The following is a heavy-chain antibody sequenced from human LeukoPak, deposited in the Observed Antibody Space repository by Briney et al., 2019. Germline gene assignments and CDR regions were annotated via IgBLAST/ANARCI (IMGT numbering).Heavy chain of an antibody. CDR3: ARDGAAAGYYFDY. D-gene: IGHD6-13*01. J-gene: IGHJ4*02. CDR2: ISGSGGST. V-gene: IGHV3-23*01. CDR1: GFTFSSYA. Sequence: PGGSLRLSCAASGFTFSSYAMSWVRQAPGKGLEWVSAISGSGGSTYYADSVKGRFTISRDNAKNSLYLQMNSLRAEDTAVYYCARDGAAAGYYFDYWGQGTLATVSS.